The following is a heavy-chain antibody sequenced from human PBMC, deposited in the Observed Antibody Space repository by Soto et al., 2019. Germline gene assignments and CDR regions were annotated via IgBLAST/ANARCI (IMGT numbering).Heavy chain of an antibody. D-gene: IGHD2-21*02. CDR2: ISYDGSNK. V-gene: IGHV3-30*18. Sequence: PGGSLRLSCAASGFTFSSYGMHWVRQAPGKRLKWVAVISYDGSNKYYADSVKDRFTISRDNSKNTLYLQMNSLRAEDTAVYYCAKDKHIVVVTAPFDYWGQGTLVTVS. CDR1: GFTFSSYG. CDR3: AKDKHIVVVTAPFDY. J-gene: IGHJ4*02.